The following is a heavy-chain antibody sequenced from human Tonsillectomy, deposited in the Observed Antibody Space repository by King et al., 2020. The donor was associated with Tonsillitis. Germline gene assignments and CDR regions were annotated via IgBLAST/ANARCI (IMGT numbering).Heavy chain of an antibody. Sequence: VQLVESGGGQVEPGGSLRLSCAASGFTFSHAWMNWVRQAPGKGLEWVGRIKRKTDGGTTNYAAPVKGRFIISRDDSEDTLYLQMNSLKSEDTAVYFCVTGRGHGWFDPWGQGTLVTVSS. V-gene: IGHV3-15*01. CDR3: VTGRGHGWFDP. D-gene: IGHD6-25*01. CDR2: IKRKTDGGTT. CDR1: GFTFSHAW. J-gene: IGHJ5*02.